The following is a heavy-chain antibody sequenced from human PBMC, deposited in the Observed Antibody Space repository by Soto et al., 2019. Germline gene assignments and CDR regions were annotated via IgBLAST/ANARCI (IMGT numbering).Heavy chain of an antibody. V-gene: IGHV4-30-4*01. J-gene: IGHJ2*01. CDR3: ARMSYFYDKWYFDL. CDR1: GASINNNDYY. D-gene: IGHD3-22*01. CDR2: VYYSGTT. Sequence: SETLSLTCTVSGASINNNDYYWSWIRQTTGKGLEWIGYVYYSGTTDYIPSLKSRLSMSIDKSQNQFTLKLNSVTAADTATYYCARMSYFYDKWYFDLWGRGTRVTVSS.